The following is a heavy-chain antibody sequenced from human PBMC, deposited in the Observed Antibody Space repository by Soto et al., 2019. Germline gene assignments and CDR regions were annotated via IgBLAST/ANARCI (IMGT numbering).Heavy chain of an antibody. D-gene: IGHD2-2*02. CDR2: IYFTGTT. CDR1: GGTIGSHY. V-gene: IGHV4-59*11. CDR3: ARGSCSSASCYTGDF. J-gene: IGHJ4*02. Sequence: PSDTLSLTCTVSGGTIGSHYWSWIRQPPGKGLEWIGYIYFTGTTNYNPSLKSRVTISIDRSKNQFSLKLSYVTAADTAVYYCARGSCSSASCYTGDFWGQGTLVTVSS.